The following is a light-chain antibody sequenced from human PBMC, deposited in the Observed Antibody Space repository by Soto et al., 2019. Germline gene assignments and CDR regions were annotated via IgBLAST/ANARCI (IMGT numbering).Light chain of an antibody. CDR2: EVS. Sequence: QSALTQPASVSGSPGQSITISCTGTSSDVGGYNYVSWYQQHPGKAPKLMIYEVSNRPSGVSNRFSGSKSGNTASLTISGIQAEEGADYYCSSYTSSSTPYVFGTGTKVTV. CDR3: SSYTSSSTPYV. V-gene: IGLV2-14*01. J-gene: IGLJ1*01. CDR1: SSDVGGYNY.